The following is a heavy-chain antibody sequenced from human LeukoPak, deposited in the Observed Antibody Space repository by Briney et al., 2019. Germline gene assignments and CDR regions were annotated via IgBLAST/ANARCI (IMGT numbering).Heavy chain of an antibody. CDR3: ARDSYYDSPIGYFDY. CDR1: GFTFSDYY. V-gene: IGHV3-11*01. Sequence: NPGGSLRLSCAASGFTFSDYYMSWIRQAPGKGLEWVPYISSSGSTIYYADSVKGRFTISRDNAKNSLYLQMNSLRAEDTAVYYCARDSYYDSPIGYFDYWGQGTLVTVSS. J-gene: IGHJ4*02. CDR2: ISSSGSTI. D-gene: IGHD3-22*01.